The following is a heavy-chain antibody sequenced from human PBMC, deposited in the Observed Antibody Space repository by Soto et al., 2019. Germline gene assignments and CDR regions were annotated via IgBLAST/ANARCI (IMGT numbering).Heavy chain of an antibody. CDR3: TKDRNSNPYLFDY. V-gene: IGHV3-9*01. Sequence: PGGSLRLSCAASGFTFDDYAMHWVRLAPGKGLGWVSGISWNSGTIDYAGSVKGRFTISRDNAKNSLYLQTNSLRAEDTALYYCTKDRNSNPYLFDYWGQGTLVTVSS. CDR1: GFTFDDYA. CDR2: ISWNSGTI. D-gene: IGHD4-4*01. J-gene: IGHJ4*02.